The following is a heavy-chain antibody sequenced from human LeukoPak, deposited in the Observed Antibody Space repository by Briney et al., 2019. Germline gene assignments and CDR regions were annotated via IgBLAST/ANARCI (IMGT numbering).Heavy chain of an antibody. CDR2: IYYSGST. V-gene: IGHV4-31*03. J-gene: IGHJ3*02. CDR3: ARDRAEEDAFDI. Sequence: SETLSLTSTVSAGSISRGGYYWSWIRQHPGKGLEWIGYIYYSGSTYYNPSLKSRVTISVDTSKNQFSLKLSSVTAADTAVYYCARDRAEEDAFDIWGQGTMVTVSS. CDR1: AGSISRGGYY.